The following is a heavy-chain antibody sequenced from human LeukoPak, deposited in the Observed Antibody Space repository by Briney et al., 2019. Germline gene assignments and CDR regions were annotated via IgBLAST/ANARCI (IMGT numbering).Heavy chain of an antibody. CDR2: ISPDGSDT. D-gene: IGHD6-13*01. V-gene: IGHV5-51*01. CDR1: GYSFTNYW. J-gene: IGHJ4*02. Sequence: GESLKISCKGSGYSFTNYWIGWVRQMPGKGLEWMGIISPDGSDTRYSPSFQGQVTISADKSITTAYLQWSSLKASDTAMYYCARLTSSWSFDYWGQGALVTVSS. CDR3: ARLTSSWSFDY.